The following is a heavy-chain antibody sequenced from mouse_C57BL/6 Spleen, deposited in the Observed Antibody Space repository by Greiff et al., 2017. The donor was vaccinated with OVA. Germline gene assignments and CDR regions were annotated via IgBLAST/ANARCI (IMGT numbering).Heavy chain of an antibody. J-gene: IGHJ1*03. D-gene: IGHD2-12*01. CDR3: ARFGFYSRYFDV. V-gene: IGHV1-22*01. Sequence: EVQLQQSGPELVKPGASVKMSCKASGYTFTDYNMHWVKQSHGKSLEWIGYINPNNGGTSYNQKFKGKATLTVNKSSSTAYMELRSLTSEDSAVYYCARFGFYSRYFDVWGTGTTVTVSS. CDR1: GYTFTDYN. CDR2: INPNNGGT.